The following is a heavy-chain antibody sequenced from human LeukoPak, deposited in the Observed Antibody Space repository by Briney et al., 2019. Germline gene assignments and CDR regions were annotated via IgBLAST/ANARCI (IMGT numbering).Heavy chain of an antibody. V-gene: IGHV4-31*03. D-gene: IGHD3-3*01. Sequence: PSQTLSLTCTVSGGSISSGGYYWSWIRQHPGKGLEWIGYIYYSGSTYYNPSLKSRVTISVDTSKNQFSLKLSSVTAADTAVYYCARLLYYDFWSGHVGEAFGYWGQGTLVTVSS. J-gene: IGHJ4*02. CDR2: IYYSGST. CDR1: GGSISSGGYY. CDR3: ARLLYYDFWSGHVGEAFGY.